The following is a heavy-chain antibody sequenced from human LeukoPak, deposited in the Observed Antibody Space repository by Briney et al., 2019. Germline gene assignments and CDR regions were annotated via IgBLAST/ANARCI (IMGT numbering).Heavy chain of an antibody. J-gene: IGHJ4*02. CDR3: AKAYGSGSYSLDY. D-gene: IGHD3-10*01. V-gene: IGHV3-33*08. Sequence: GGSLRLSCAASGFTFSSYAMHWVRQAPGKGLEWVAVIWYDGSNKYYADSVKGRFTISRDNSKNTLYLQMNSLRAEDTAVYYCAKAYGSGSYSLDYWGQGTLVTVSS. CDR2: IWYDGSNK. CDR1: GFTFSSYA.